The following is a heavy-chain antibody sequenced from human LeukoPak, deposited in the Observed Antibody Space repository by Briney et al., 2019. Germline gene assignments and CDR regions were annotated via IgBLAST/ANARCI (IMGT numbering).Heavy chain of an antibody. D-gene: IGHD6-19*01. CDR2: ISGSGGST. Sequence: PGGSLRLSCAASGFTFGSYAMSWVRQAPGKGLEWVSAISGSGGSTYYADSVKGRFTISRDNSKNTLYLQMNSLRAEDSAVYYCARDLTYSGWYYFDYWGQGTLVTVSS. CDR3: ARDLTYSGWYYFDY. CDR1: GFTFGSYA. J-gene: IGHJ4*02. V-gene: IGHV3-23*01.